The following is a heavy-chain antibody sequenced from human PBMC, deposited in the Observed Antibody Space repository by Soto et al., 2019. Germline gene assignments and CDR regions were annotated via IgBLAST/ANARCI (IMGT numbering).Heavy chain of an antibody. J-gene: IGHJ4*02. CDR1: GGSFSGYD. CDR3: ARGSDRLKPLDY. CDR2: INHSGST. V-gene: IGHV4-34*01. Sequence: LSLTCAVYGGSFSGYDWSWIRQPPGKGLEWIGEINHSGSTNYNPSLKSRVTISVDTSKNQFSLKLSSVTAADTAVYYCARGSDRLKPLDYWGQGTLVTVSS.